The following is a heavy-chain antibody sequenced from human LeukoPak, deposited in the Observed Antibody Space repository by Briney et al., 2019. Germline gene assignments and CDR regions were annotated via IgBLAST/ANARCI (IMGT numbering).Heavy chain of an antibody. V-gene: IGHV3-23*01. D-gene: IGHD3-22*01. CDR3: ARASTYYYDSSGGAFDI. CDR2: ISGSGGST. CDR1: GFTFSSYA. J-gene: IGHJ3*02. Sequence: PGGSLRLSCAASGFTFSSYAMSWVRQAPGKGLEWVSAISGSGGSTYYADSVKGRFTISRDNSKNTLYLQMNSLRAEDTAVYYCARASTYYYDSSGGAFDIWGQGTMVTVSS.